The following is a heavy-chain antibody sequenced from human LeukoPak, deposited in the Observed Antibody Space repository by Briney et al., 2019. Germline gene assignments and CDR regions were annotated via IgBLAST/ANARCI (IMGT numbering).Heavy chain of an antibody. D-gene: IGHD2-21*01. CDR3: ARVADTHIFDY. V-gene: IGHV3-53*01. CDR2: IYRGTTT. CDR1: GITVSSNY. Sequence: GGSLRLSCEASGITVSSNYMSWVRQAPGKGLEWVSVIYRGTTTDYADSVKGRFTISRDNSRNTLYLQMNSLRAEDTALYYCARVADTHIFDYWGQGTLVTVSS. J-gene: IGHJ4*02.